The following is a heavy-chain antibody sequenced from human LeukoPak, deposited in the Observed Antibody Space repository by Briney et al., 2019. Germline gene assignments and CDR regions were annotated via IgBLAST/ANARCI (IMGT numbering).Heavy chain of an antibody. D-gene: IGHD3-3*01. V-gene: IGHV3-21*01. CDR1: GFTFSSYA. CDR3: ARSDPEFLEWLSAFDI. J-gene: IGHJ3*02. Sequence: GGSLRLSCAASGFTFSSYAMHWVRQAPGKGLEWVSSISSSSSYIYYADSVKGRFTISRDNAKNSLYLQMNSLRAEDAAVYYCARSDPEFLEWLSAFDIWGQGTMVTVSS. CDR2: ISSSSSYI.